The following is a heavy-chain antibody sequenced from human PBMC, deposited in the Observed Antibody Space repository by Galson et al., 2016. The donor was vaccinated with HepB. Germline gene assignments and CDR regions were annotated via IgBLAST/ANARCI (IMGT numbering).Heavy chain of an antibody. J-gene: IGHJ3*01. CDR1: GYTFIKNA. D-gene: IGHD3-16*02. CDR2: INTGNGNT. Sequence: SVKVSCKASGYTFIKNAMHWVRQAPGQGLEWMGWINTGNGNTKFSQKFQGRVTIISDTSPGTTYMELSSLRSEDTVVYYCARGLGSIWGSYRYDGFDHWGQGTMVTVSS. CDR3: ARGLGSIWGSYRYDGFDH. V-gene: IGHV1-3*04.